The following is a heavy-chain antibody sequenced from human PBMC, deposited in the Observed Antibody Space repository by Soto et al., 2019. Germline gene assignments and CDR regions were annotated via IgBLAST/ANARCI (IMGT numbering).Heavy chain of an antibody. CDR3: ARVNRGALDL. CDR1: GGSIHDYY. CDR2: IFYTGST. J-gene: IGHJ5*02. Sequence: QVQLQESGPGLVKPSQTLSLTCTVSGGSIHDYYWVWIRQPPGKGLEWIGSIFYTGSTDYNPSLKSRVTLSLATSKNQFSLNLSSVTAADTAVYYCARVNRGALDLWGQGALVTVSS. V-gene: IGHV4-59*01.